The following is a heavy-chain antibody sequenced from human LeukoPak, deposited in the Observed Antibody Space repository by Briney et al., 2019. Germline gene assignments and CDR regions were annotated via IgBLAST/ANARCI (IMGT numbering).Heavy chain of an antibody. CDR2: IYHNGNT. CDR1: GFTFSSYW. Sequence: GSLRLSCAASGFTFSSYWMSWVRQAPGKGLEWIGTIYHNGNTYYNPSLKSRVTISVDTSKNEFSLKLSSVTAADTAVYYCARAYHSSWYLNWFDPWGQGTLVTVSS. D-gene: IGHD6-13*01. CDR3: ARAYHSSWYLNWFDP. V-gene: IGHV4-38-2*01. J-gene: IGHJ5*02.